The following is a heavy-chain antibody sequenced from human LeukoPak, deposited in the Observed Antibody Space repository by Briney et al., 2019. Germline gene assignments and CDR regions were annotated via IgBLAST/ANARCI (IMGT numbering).Heavy chain of an antibody. CDR2: ISWNSGSI. CDR3: AKDLYGSGSAGDY. D-gene: IGHD3-10*01. V-gene: IGHV3-9*01. J-gene: IGHJ4*02. Sequence: GGSLRLSCAASGFTFDDYAMHWVRQAPGKGLEWVSGISWNSGSIGYADSVKGRFTISRDNAKDSLYLQMNSLRAEDTALYYCAKDLYGSGSAGDYWGQGTLVTVSS. CDR1: GFTFDDYA.